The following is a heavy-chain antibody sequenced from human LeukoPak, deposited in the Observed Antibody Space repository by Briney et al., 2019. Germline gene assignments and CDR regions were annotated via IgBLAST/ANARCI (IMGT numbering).Heavy chain of an antibody. Sequence: KPSETLSLTCTVSLDSTTSNFWSWFRQPPGKGLEWIGKIHRSGSPNYNPSLQSRVTISINRSRNQIALELSSVTAADSAVYYCAREILGGFNQGAYWGQGTLVTVSS. CDR2: IHRSGSP. CDR1: LDSTTSNF. D-gene: IGHD1-14*01. V-gene: IGHV4-59*12. CDR3: AREILGGFNQGAY. J-gene: IGHJ4*02.